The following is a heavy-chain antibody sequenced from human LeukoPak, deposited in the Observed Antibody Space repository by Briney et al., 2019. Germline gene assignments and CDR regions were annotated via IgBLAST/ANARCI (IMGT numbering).Heavy chain of an antibody. D-gene: IGHD2-15*01. CDR1: GGSISSGGYS. CDR3: ARVLDGGDAFDI. Sequence: SETLSLTCAVSGGSISSGGYSWSWIRQPPGKGLEWIGYIYYSGSTNYNPSLKSRVTISVDTSKNQFSLKLSSVTAADTAVYYCARVLDGGDAFDIWGQGTMVTVSS. V-gene: IGHV4-61*08. CDR2: IYYSGST. J-gene: IGHJ3*02.